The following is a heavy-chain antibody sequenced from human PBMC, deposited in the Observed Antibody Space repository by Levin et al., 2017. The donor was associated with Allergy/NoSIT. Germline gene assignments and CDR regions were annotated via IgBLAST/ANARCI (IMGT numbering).Heavy chain of an antibody. V-gene: IGHV4-34*01. CDR2: INHSGST. Sequence: SQTLSLTCAVYGGSFSGYYWSWIRQPPGKGLEWIGEINHSGSTNYNPSLKSRVTISVDTSKNQFSLKLSSVTAADTAVYYCARGGAVSCSGGSCYRAWSDYYYYYGMDVWGQGTTVTVSS. J-gene: IGHJ6*02. CDR1: GGSFSGYY. CDR3: ARGGAVSCSGGSCYRAWSDYYYYYGMDV. D-gene: IGHD2-15*01.